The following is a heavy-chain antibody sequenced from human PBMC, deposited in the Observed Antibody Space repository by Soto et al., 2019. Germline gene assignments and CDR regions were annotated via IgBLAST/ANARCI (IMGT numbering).Heavy chain of an antibody. CDR1: GYIFNIYD. CDR3: ARAHGSGDVDY. Sequence: QVQLVQSGAEVKEPGASVKVSCKSSGYIFNIYDINWVRQAPGQGLEWMGSVNPNSGNTLYAQKFQGRITMTRSTSISIAYMELSSLTFDDTAVYYCARAHGSGDVDYWGQGTLVTVSS. V-gene: IGHV1-8*01. D-gene: IGHD4-17*01. CDR2: VNPNSGNT. J-gene: IGHJ4*02.